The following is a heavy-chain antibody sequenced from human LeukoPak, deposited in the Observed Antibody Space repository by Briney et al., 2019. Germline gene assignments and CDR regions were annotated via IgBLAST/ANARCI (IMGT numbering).Heavy chain of an antibody. J-gene: IGHJ3*02. CDR3: ASRTWIGAGYYAFDI. D-gene: IGHD1-26*01. Sequence: GGSLRLSCTASGFTLTNDAVSWVRQAPGKGLEWVSAEGSAGGTYYAHSVKGRFTISRANSQNTLSLQLTSLRVEDTAVYYCASRTWIGAGYYAFDIWGQGTMVTVSS. V-gene: IGHV3-23*01. CDR2: EGSAGGT. CDR1: GFTLTNDA.